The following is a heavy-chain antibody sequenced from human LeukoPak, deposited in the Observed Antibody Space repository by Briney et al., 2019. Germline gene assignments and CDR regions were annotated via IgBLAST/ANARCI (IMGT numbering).Heavy chain of an antibody. CDR1: GGSISSYQ. CDR2: IYYSGST. Sequence: SETLSLTCTVSGGSISSYQWSWIRQPPGKGLEWIGYIYYSGSTNYNPSLKSRVTISVDTSKSQFSLKLSSVTAADTAVYYCARVRPENWLDPWGQGTLVTVSS. J-gene: IGHJ5*02. CDR3: ARVRPENWLDP. V-gene: IGHV4-59*01.